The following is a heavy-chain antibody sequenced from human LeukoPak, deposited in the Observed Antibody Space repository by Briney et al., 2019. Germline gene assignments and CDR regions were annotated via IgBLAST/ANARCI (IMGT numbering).Heavy chain of an antibody. CDR1: GFTFSSYA. Sequence: GGSLRLSCAASGFTFSSYAMHWVRQAPGKGLEYVSAISSTGSYTYYANSVKGRFTISRDNSKNTLYLQMGSLRPEDMGVYYCATAAMIPHWGQGTLVTVSS. J-gene: IGHJ4*02. D-gene: IGHD5-18*01. CDR3: ATAAMIPH. CDR2: ISSTGSYT. V-gene: IGHV3-64*01.